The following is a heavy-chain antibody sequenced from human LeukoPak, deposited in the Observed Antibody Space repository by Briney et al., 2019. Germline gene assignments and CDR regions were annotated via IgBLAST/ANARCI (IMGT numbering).Heavy chain of an antibody. V-gene: IGHV4-4*07. Sequence: SETLSLTCTVSGGSISSYYWSWIRQPAGKGLEWIGRIYTSGSTNYNPSLKSRVTISVDTSKNQFSLKLSSVTAADTAVYYCASKPAYYDYVWGSYRYTPLHYWGQGTLVTVSS. CDR1: GGSISSYY. J-gene: IGHJ4*02. CDR3: ASKPAYYDYVWGSYRYTPLHY. CDR2: IYTSGST. D-gene: IGHD3-16*02.